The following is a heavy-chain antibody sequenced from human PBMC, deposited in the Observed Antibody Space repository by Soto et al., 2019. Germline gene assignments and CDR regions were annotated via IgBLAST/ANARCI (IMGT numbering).Heavy chain of an antibody. J-gene: IGHJ6*03. Sequence: GESVKISCKGSGYSLTSYWIGWVRQMTGKGLQWIGIIYPGDSDTRYSPSFQGQVTISADKSISTAYLQWSSLKASDTAMYYCARAVGYGLYYYMDVWGKGTTVTVSS. CDR3: ARAVGYGLYYYMDV. CDR1: GYSLTSYW. D-gene: IGHD5-12*01. CDR2: IYPGDSDT. V-gene: IGHV5-51*01.